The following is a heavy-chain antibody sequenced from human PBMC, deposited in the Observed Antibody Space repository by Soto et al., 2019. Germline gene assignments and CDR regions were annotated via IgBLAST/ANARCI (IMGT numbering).Heavy chain of an antibody. J-gene: IGHJ3*02. D-gene: IGHD6-6*01. CDR3: APVPDAFDI. Sequence: ASVKVSCKASGYTFTSYYMHWVRQAPGQGLEWIGIINPSGGGTSYAQKFQGRVTMTRDESTSTAYMELSSLRSEDTAVYYCAPVPDAFDIWGQGTMVTVSS. CDR1: GYTFTSYY. V-gene: IGHV1-46*01. CDR2: INPSGGGT.